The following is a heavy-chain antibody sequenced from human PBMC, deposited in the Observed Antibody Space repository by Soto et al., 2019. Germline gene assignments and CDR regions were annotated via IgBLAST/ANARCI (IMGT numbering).Heavy chain of an antibody. Sequence: HPGGSLRLSCAASGFTFSSYAVSWVRQAPGKGLEWVSAISGSGGSTYYADSVKGRFTISRDNSKNTLYLQMNSLRAEDTAVYYCAMPFYGDPKPYYYYYMDVWGKGTTVTVSS. J-gene: IGHJ6*03. CDR3: AMPFYGDPKPYYYYYMDV. D-gene: IGHD4-17*01. CDR1: GFTFSSYA. V-gene: IGHV3-23*01. CDR2: ISGSGGST.